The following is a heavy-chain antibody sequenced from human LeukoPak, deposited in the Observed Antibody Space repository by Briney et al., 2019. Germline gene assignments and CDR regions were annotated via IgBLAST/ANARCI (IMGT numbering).Heavy chain of an antibody. CDR3: VRGGAYSRS. V-gene: IGHV3-30*03. D-gene: IGHD4-11*01. J-gene: IGHJ5*02. CDR2: ISYDGSNK. Sequence: GGSLRLSCAASGFTFSSYGMHWVRQAPGKGLEWVAVISYDGSNKYYADSVKGRFTISRDNSKNTLYLQMNSLRAEDTAVYYCVRGGAYSRSWGQGTLVTVSS. CDR1: GFTFSSYG.